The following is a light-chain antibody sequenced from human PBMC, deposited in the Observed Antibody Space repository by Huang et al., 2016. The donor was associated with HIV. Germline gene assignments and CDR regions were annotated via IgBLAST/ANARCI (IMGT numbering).Light chain of an antibody. CDR2: KAS. CDR3: HQYNSYPLT. V-gene: IGKV1-5*03. J-gene: IGKJ4*01. CDR1: QSISSW. Sequence: DIQMTQSPSTLSASVGDRVTITCRASQSISSWLAWYQQKPGKAPDLLIYKASSLETGVPSRFSGSGSGTEFTLTISSRQPDDFATYYCHQYNSYPLTFGGGTKVEIK.